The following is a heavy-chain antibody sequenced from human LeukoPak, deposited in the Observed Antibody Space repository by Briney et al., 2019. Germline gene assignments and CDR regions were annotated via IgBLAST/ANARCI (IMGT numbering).Heavy chain of an antibody. CDR1: GGSISSGFYY. Sequence: SETLSLTCTGSGGSISSGFYYWSWIRQPAGKGLEWIGYISYSGSTNYNPSLKSRVSISVDTSKNQFSLTLSSVTAADTAVYYCARHTHGINYVGLALDYWRQGTLVTVSS. D-gene: IGHD5-24*01. J-gene: IGHJ4*02. CDR2: ISYSGST. CDR3: ARHTHGINYVGLALDY. V-gene: IGHV4-61*10.